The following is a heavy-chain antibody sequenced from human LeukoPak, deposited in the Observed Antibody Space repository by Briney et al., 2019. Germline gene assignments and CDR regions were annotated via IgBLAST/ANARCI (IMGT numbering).Heavy chain of an antibody. CDR2: TYYRSKWYN. V-gene: IGHV6-1*01. CDR1: GDSVSSNSAA. Sequence: SQTLSLTCAISGDSVSSNSAAWNWIRQSPSRGLECLGRTYYRSKWYNDYAVSVKSRITINPDTSKNQFSLQLNSVTPEDTAVSYCAREGIAAAATEFFDYWGQGTLVTVSS. CDR3: AREGIAAAATEFFDY. J-gene: IGHJ4*02. D-gene: IGHD6-13*01.